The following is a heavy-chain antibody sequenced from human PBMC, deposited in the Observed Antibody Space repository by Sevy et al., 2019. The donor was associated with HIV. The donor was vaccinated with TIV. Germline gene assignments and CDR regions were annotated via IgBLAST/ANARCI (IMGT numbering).Heavy chain of an antibody. Sequence: GGSLRLSCAASGFTFNGCSLSWVRQAPGKGLEWVSSISSSSHYKYYMDSVKGRFTISRDNAKNSLYLQMNSLRAEDTAVYYCGRERAADSGGDWYPSGMDVWGQGTTVTVS. D-gene: IGHD2-21*02. CDR2: ISSSSHYK. J-gene: IGHJ6*02. CDR1: GFTFNGCS. CDR3: GRERAADSGGDWYPSGMDV. V-gene: IGHV3-21*01.